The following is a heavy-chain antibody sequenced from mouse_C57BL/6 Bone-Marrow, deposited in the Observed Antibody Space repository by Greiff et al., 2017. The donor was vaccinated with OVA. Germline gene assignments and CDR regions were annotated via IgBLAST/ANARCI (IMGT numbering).Heavy chain of an antibody. J-gene: IGHJ2*01. D-gene: IGHD2-3*01. CDR1: GYTFTNYW. CDR2: IYPGGGYT. CDR3: ARGGYDGYYNYFDY. Sequence: QVQLQQSGAELVRPGTSVKMSCKASGYTFTNYWIGWAKQRPGHGLEWIGDIYPGGGYTNYNEKFKGKATLTADKSSSTAYMQFSSLTSEDSAIDYCARGGYDGYYNYFDYWGQGTTLTVSS. V-gene: IGHV1-63*01.